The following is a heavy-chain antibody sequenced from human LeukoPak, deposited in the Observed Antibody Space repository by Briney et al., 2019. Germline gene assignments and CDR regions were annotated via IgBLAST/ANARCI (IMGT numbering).Heavy chain of an antibody. J-gene: IGHJ5*02. Sequence: SETLSLTCTVSGGSISSSSYYWGWIRQSPGKGLEWIGSIYYSGSTYYNPSLKSRVTISVDTSKNQFSLKLSSVTAADTAVYYCARGHHTMLVVAPTFDPWGQGTLVTVSS. CDR3: ARGHHTMLVVAPTFDP. CDR1: GGSISSSSYY. D-gene: IGHD3-22*01. CDR2: IYYSGST. V-gene: IGHV4-39*07.